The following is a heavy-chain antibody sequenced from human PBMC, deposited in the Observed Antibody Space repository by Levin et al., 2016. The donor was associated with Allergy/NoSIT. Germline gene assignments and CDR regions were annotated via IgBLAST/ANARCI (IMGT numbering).Heavy chain of an antibody. J-gene: IGHJ4*02. Sequence: GGSLRLSCEASGFTVSSHYMSWVRQAPGKGLECVSVIYSGGSTYYADSVKGRFTLSRDNAKNSLYLQMNGLRAEDTALYYCVRVVDNSGSFPFDYWGQGTLVTVSS. D-gene: IGHD3-10*01. CDR1: GFTVSSHY. CDR2: IYSGGST. V-gene: IGHV3-53*01. CDR3: VRVVDNSGSFPFDY.